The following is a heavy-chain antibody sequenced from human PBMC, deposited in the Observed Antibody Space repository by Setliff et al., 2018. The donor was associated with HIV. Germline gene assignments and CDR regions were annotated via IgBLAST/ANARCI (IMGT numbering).Heavy chain of an antibody. J-gene: IGHJ1*01. CDR1: GYFISNGYY. CDR3: ARALGSGNTNVFNS. D-gene: IGHD3-10*01. CDR2: IYQSGTT. Sequence: SETLSLTCAVSGYFISNGYYWGWIRQPPGRGPEWIASIYQSGTTYYNPSLKSRVTILVDTSKNQFSLNLSSVTAADTAVYYCARALGSGNTNVFNSWGQGTLVTVSS. V-gene: IGHV4-38-2*01.